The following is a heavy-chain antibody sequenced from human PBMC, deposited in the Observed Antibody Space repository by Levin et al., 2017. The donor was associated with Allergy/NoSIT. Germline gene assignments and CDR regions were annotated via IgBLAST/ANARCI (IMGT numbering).Heavy chain of an antibody. J-gene: IGHJ4*02. CDR1: GYNFNIYE. CDR3: ARGLWDYDNSGHPLLGY. V-gene: IGHV1-8*01. Sequence: ASVKVSCKASGYNFNIYEINWVRQAAGQGLEWMGWINPKSGDTGYAQKFQGRLTMTRDTSISTAYMELSSLRSEDTAIYYCARGLWDYDNSGHPLLGYWGLGTLVTVSS. CDR2: INPKSGDT. D-gene: IGHD3-22*01.